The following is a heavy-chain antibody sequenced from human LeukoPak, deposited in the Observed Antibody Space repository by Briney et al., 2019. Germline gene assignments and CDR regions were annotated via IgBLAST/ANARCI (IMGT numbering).Heavy chain of an antibody. Sequence: GGSLRLSCAASGFTFDTYAMSWVRQAPGKGLEWVSAISGSGGSTYYADSVKGRFTMSRDNSKNTLYLQMNSLRAEDTAVYYCAKVYSYDFWSGYSPHLDYWGQGTLVTVSS. CDR1: GFTFDTYA. J-gene: IGHJ4*02. CDR2: ISGSGGST. CDR3: AKVYSYDFWSGYSPHLDY. V-gene: IGHV3-23*01. D-gene: IGHD3-3*01.